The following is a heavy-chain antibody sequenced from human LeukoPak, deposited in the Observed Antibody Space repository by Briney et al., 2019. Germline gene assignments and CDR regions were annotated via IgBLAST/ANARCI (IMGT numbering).Heavy chain of an antibody. D-gene: IGHD1-14*01. J-gene: IGHJ4*02. Sequence: GGSLRLSGAASGFTFSSYAMHWVRQAPGKGLEWVAVISYDGSNKYYADSVKGRFTISRDNSKNTLYLQMNSLLAEDTAVYYCANPVISYRNRFDYWGQGTLVTVSS. V-gene: IGHV3-30*04. CDR3: ANPVISYRNRFDY. CDR2: ISYDGSNK. CDR1: GFTFSSYA.